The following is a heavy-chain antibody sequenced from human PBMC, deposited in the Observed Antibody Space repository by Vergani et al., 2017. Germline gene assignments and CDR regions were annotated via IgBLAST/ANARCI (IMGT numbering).Heavy chain of an antibody. CDR3: ARARYGSSGFDY. V-gene: IGHV3-21*01. CDR2: ISSSSSYI. Sequence: EVQLVESGGGLVKPGGSLRLSCAASGFTFSSYSMNWVRQATGKGLEWVSSISSSSSYIYYADSVKGRFTISRDNAKNSLYLQMNSLRAEDTAVYYCARARYGSSGFDYWGQGTLVTVSS. CDR1: GFTFSSYS. D-gene: IGHD3-22*01. J-gene: IGHJ4*02.